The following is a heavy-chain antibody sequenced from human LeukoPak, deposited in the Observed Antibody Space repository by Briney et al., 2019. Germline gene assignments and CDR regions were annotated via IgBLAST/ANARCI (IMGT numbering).Heavy chain of an antibody. CDR3: AKGLAYGSGSFYLDS. CDR1: GFTFSTYA. J-gene: IGHJ4*02. V-gene: IGHV3-23*01. D-gene: IGHD3-10*01. Sequence: PGGSLRLSCAASGFTFSTYAMTWVRQAPVRGLEWVPSISASGGNTYYADSVKGRFTISRDNSKNTLYLQMNSLRDEDSAVYFCAKGLAYGSGSFYLDSWGQGTLVTVSS. CDR2: ISASGGNT.